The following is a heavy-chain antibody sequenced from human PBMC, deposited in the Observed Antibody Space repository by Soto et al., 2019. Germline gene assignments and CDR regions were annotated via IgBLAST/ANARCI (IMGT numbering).Heavy chain of an antibody. V-gene: IGHV1-69*06. CDR3: ARGRKHITMIVDAFDI. Sequence: QVQLVQSGAEVKKPGSSVKVSCKASGGTFSSYAISWVRQAPGQGLEWMGGIIPIFGTANYAQKFQGRVTITADKSTSTAYMELSSLRSEDTAVYYCARGRKHITMIVDAFDIWGQGTMVTVSS. CDR1: GGTFSSYA. CDR2: IIPIFGTA. D-gene: IGHD3-22*01. J-gene: IGHJ3*02.